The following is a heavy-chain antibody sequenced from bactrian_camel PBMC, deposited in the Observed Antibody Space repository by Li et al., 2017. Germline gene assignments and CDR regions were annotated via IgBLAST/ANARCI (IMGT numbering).Heavy chain of an antibody. D-gene: IGHD2*01. CDR2: IVGDGTT. J-gene: IGHJ6*01. CDR1: GRPVSVSSYC. V-gene: IGHV3S55*01. Sequence: VQLVESGGGSVQAGGSLRLSCAASGRPVSVSSYCMGWFRLAPGKEREGVAAIVGDGTTTYADSVKGRFTISQDNDKKNLFLQMNSLKTEDTAVYYCATLFKYCSGGYCWADFGYWGQGTQVTVS. CDR3: ATLFKYCSGGYCWADFGY.